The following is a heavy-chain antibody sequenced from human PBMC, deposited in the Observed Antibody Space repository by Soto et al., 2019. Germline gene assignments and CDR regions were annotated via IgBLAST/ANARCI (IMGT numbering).Heavy chain of an antibody. CDR1: GFSLSTSGVG. CDR2: IYWDDDK. CDR3: AHLKTTMGPRYCSSTSCAGWYFQH. Sequence: SGPTLVNPTQTLTLTCTFSGFSLSTSGVGVGWIRQPPGKALEWLALIYWDDDKRYSPSLKSRLTITKDTSKNQVVLTMTNMDPVDTATYYCAHLKTTMGPRYCSSTSCAGWYFQHWGQGTLVTVSS. D-gene: IGHD2-2*01. J-gene: IGHJ1*01. V-gene: IGHV2-5*02.